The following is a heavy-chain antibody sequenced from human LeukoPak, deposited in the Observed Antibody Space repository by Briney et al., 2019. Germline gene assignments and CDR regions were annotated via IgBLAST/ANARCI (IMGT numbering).Heavy chain of an antibody. Sequence: GRSLRLSCAASGFTFDDYAMHWVRQAPGKGLEWVSGISWNSGSIGYADSVKGRFTISRGNAKNSLYLQMNSLRAEDTALYYCAKDLGYSSSWSDYWGQGTLVTVSS. CDR3: AKDLGYSSSWSDY. V-gene: IGHV3-9*01. CDR2: ISWNSGSI. CDR1: GFTFDDYA. D-gene: IGHD6-13*01. J-gene: IGHJ4*02.